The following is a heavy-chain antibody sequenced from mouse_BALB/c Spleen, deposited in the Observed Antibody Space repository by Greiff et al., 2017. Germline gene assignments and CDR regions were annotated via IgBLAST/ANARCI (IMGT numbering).Heavy chain of an antibody. Sequence: EVKLVESGGGLVQPGGSLKLSCAASGFTFSSYTMSWVRQTPEKRLEWVAYISNGGGSTYYPDTVKGRFTISRDNAKNTLYLQMSSLKSEDTAMYYCARGSSSYAMDYWGQGTSVTVSS. J-gene: IGHJ4*01. CDR1: GFTFSSYT. D-gene: IGHD1-1*01. CDR3: ARGSSSYAMDY. CDR2: ISNGGGST. V-gene: IGHV5-12-2*01.